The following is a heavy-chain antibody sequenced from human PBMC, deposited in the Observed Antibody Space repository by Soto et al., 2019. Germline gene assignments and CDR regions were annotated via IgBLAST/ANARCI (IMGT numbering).Heavy chain of an antibody. J-gene: IGHJ1*01. CDR1: GFIFKDYA. Sequence: GGSLRLSCTASGFIFKDYAMTWVRQGPGKGLEWVSTMSDSGDVIYYRDSVKGRFTMSRDVSKRTLYLQMTGLRAEDTAVYYCAKKLYSGTYYDLESWGPGTLVTVSS. CDR3: AKKLYSGTYYDLES. V-gene: IGHV3-23*01. CDR2: MSDSGDVI. D-gene: IGHD1-26*01.